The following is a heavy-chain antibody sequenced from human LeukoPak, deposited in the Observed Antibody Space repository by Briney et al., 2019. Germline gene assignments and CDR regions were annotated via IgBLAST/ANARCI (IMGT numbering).Heavy chain of an antibody. CDR1: GFTLSGYW. V-gene: IGHV3-7*01. J-gene: IGHJ4*02. CDR3: ATDRKVGTWDPRFNY. CDR2: IRQDDSEK. Sequence: QTGGSLRLSCSASGFTLSGYWMMWVRQAPGKGLEWVGNIRQDDSEKNYVDSVKGRFTISRDNAKFSLYLQMSSLRAEDTAIYYCATDRKVGTWDPRFNYWGQGTLVTVSS. D-gene: IGHD4-23*01.